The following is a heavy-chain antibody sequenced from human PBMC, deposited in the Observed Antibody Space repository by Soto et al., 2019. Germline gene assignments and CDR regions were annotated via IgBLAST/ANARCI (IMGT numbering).Heavy chain of an antibody. CDR1: GFTFSTYG. J-gene: IGHJ4*02. CDR2: INGDGAGT. CDR3: AKRKYCPSTTCFDY. V-gene: IGHV3-23*01. D-gene: IGHD2-2*01. Sequence: PGGSLRLSCAASGFTFSTYGLTWVRQAPGKGLEWVSLINGDGAGTYYADSVKGRFTISRDNSKNTLYLQMNSLRAEDTAVYYCAKRKYCPSTTCFDYWGQGTQVTVSS.